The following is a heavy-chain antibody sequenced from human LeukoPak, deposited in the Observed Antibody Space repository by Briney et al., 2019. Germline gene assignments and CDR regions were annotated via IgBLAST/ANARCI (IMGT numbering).Heavy chain of an antibody. CDR3: ARVVASTSIDS. D-gene: IGHD2-15*01. CDR1: GYSIISVYF. J-gene: IGHJ4*02. CDR2: IFHSGSV. V-gene: IGHV4-38-2*02. Sequence: SETLSLTCIVSGYSIISVYFWGWVRQPPGKGPEWIGSIFHSGSVYYNPSLKSRVTISIDPSKNRFSLKLTSVTAADTAIYCARVVASTSIDSWGQGTLVTVSS.